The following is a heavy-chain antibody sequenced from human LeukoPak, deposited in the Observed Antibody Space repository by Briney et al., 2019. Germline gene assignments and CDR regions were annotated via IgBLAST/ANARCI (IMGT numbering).Heavy chain of an antibody. Sequence: GGSLRLSCAASGFTFSSYWMSWVRQAPGKGLEWVANIKQDGSEKYYVDSVKGRFTISRDNAKNTLYLQMNSLRAEDTAVYYCARTELHLSDAFDIWGQGTMVTVSS. V-gene: IGHV3-7*01. CDR2: IKQDGSEK. CDR1: GFTFSSYW. J-gene: IGHJ3*02. D-gene: IGHD1-26*01. CDR3: ARTELHLSDAFDI.